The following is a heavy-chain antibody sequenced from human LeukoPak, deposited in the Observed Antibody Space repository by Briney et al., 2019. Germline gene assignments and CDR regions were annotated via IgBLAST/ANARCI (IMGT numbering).Heavy chain of an antibody. J-gene: IGHJ4*02. Sequence: GSLRLPCAASGFTFSSYWMHWVRQAPGKGLVWVSRINGDESSISYADSVKGRFTISRDNAKNTLYLQMNSLRAEDTAVYYCTRAGRSDHSGSFFWGQGTLVTVSS. CDR1: GFTFSSYW. CDR3: TRAGRSDHSGSFF. V-gene: IGHV3-74*01. D-gene: IGHD1-26*01. CDR2: INGDESSI.